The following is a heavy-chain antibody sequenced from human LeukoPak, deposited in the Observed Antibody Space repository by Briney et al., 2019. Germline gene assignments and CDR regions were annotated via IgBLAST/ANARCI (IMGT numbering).Heavy chain of an antibody. Sequence: GGSLRLSCAASGFTLSSYWMSGVRQAPREGLEWVANIKQDGGEKYYVDSVKGGFTISRDNAKNSLYLQMNSLRAEDTAVYYCARDIRFDDSSGYLYYYYGMDVGGEGTTVTVSS. D-gene: IGHD3-22*01. J-gene: IGHJ6*01. CDR2: IKQDGGEK. CDR1: GFTLSSYW. CDR3: ARDIRFDDSSGYLYYYYGMDV. V-gene: IGHV3-7*01.